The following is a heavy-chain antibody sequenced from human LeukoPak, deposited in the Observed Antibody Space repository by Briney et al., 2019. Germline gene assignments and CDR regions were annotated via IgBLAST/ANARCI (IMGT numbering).Heavy chain of an antibody. CDR2: IESDGTST. D-gene: IGHD6-13*01. CDR3: ARDQYSSTWYRGAFDV. Sequence: GSSMILSCAASGFTFTTSWMHWFRQAPGKGLVWVSRIESDGTSTTYADSVKGRFTISRDNAKNTLYLQMNSLRAEDTAVYYCARDQYSSTWYRGAFDVWGQGTMVSVSS. J-gene: IGHJ3*01. CDR1: GFTFTTSW. V-gene: IGHV3-74*01.